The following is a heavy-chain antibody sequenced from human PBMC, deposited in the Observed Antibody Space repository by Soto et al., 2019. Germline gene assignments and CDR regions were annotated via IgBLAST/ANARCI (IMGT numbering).Heavy chain of an antibody. J-gene: IGHJ5*02. V-gene: IGHV4-31*11. CDR3: TRELSTTWFDP. D-gene: IGHD5-12*01. CDR2: IHYSGST. Sequence: LSLTCAVSGGSFSGYYWSWIRQHPGKGLEWIGYIHYSGSTHYNASLKSRLTMSVDTSKNQFSLKLSSVTAADTAVYYCTRELSTTWFDPWGQGTLVT. CDR1: GGSFSGYY.